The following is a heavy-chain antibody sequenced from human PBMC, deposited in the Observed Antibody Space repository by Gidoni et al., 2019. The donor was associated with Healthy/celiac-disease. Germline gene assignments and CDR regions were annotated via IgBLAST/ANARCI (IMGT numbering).Heavy chain of an antibody. CDR2: IIPIFGTA. CDR1: GGAFRSSA. D-gene: IGHD2-2*02. CDR3: ARAGIVVVPAAIYYYYGMDV. J-gene: IGHJ6*02. Sequence: QVQLVKSGAVVKKPGSSVRVSCKASGGAFRSSAISWVRQVPGQGLEWMGGIIPIFGTANYEQKFQGRVTITADESTSTAYMELSSLRSEDTAVYYCARAGIVVVPAAIYYYYGMDVWGQGTTVTVSS. V-gene: IGHV1-69*01.